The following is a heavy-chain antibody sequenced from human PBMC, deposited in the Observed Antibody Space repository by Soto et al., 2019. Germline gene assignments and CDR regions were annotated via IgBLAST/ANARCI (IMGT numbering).Heavy chain of an antibody. CDR3: ARRSGYSYGQSYYHYYMAV. D-gene: IGHD5-18*01. CDR1: GGTFSSYT. V-gene: IGHV1-69*02. J-gene: IGHJ6*03. CDR2: IIPILGIA. Sequence: SVKVSWKASGGTFSSYTISWVRQAPGQGLEWMGRIIPILGIANYAQKFQGRVTITADKSTSTAYMELSSLRSEDTAVYYCARRSGYSYGQSYYHYYMAVWGKGTTVTVSS.